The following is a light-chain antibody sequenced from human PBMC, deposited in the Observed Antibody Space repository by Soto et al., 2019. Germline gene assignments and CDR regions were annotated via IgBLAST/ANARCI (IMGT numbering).Light chain of an antibody. J-gene: IGKJ3*01. CDR3: QQYVSSRFT. CDR2: GAS. Sequence: EIVLTQSPGTLSLSPGERATLSCRASQSISSSYLAWYQQKPGQAPRLLVYGASSRATGIPDMFSGSGSGTDFTLTISRLEPEDFAVYYCQQYVSSRFTLGPWTKVDIK. CDR1: QSISSSY. V-gene: IGKV3-20*01.